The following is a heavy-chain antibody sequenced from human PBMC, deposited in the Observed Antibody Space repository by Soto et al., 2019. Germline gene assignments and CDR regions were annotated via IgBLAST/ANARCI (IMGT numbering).Heavy chain of an antibody. D-gene: IGHD4-17*01. CDR2: ISGSGGST. CDR1: GFTFRDHA. CDR3: AKARWTTVTPTPFDY. J-gene: IGHJ4*02. Sequence: GRSKRLPNGAAGFTFRDHAMRRVRQAQGKGLEWVSAISGSGGSTYYADSVKGRFTISRDNSKNTLYLQMNSLRAEDTAVYYCAKARWTTVTPTPFDYWGQGTLVTVSS. V-gene: IGHV3-23*01.